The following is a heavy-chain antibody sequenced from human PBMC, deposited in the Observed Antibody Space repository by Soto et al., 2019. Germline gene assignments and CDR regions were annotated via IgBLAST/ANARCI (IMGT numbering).Heavy chain of an antibody. D-gene: IGHD3-3*01. CDR3: ARSAGYYDFWGGYLGYYGMDV. V-gene: IGHV3-74*01. J-gene: IGHJ6*02. CDR1: GFTFSSYW. CDR2: INSDGSST. Sequence: GGSLRLSCAASGFTFSSYWMHWVRQAPGKGLVWVSRINSDGSSTSYADSVKGRFTISRDNAKNTLYLQMNSLRAEDTAVYYCARSAGYYDFWGGYLGYYGMDVWGQGTTVTVSS.